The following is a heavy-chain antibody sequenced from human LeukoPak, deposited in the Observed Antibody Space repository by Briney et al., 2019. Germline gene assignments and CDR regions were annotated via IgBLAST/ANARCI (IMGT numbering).Heavy chain of an antibody. D-gene: IGHD3-3*01. CDR2: ISGSGGNT. J-gene: IGHJ3*02. CDR3: AKASSITIFGVASDDAFDI. Sequence: GGSLRLSCAASGFTFSSYAINWVRQAPGKGLEWVSAISGSGGNTYYADSVKGRFTISRDNSKNTLYLQMNSLRAEDTAVYYCAKASSITIFGVASDDAFDIWGQGTMVTVSS. CDR1: GFTFSSYA. V-gene: IGHV3-23*01.